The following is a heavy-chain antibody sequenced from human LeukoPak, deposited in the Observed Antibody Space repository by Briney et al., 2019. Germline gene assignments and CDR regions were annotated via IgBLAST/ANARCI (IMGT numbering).Heavy chain of an antibody. Sequence: PGGSLRLSCAASGFSFSVYWMHWVRQAPGKGPVWVSRIKTDGSITDYADSVKGRFTISRDNSKNMLYLQMNNLRAEDTAFYYCARGRPVGASTVEDYWGQGTLVTVSS. V-gene: IGHV3-74*01. CDR2: IKTDGSIT. CDR3: ARGRPVGASTVEDY. J-gene: IGHJ4*02. CDR1: GFSFSVYW. D-gene: IGHD1-26*01.